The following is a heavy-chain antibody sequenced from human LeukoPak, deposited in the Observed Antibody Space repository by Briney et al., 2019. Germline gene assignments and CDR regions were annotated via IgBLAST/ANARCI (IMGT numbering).Heavy chain of an antibody. V-gene: IGHV4-59*01. CDR3: ARGGDCSGGSCYPGYYYYMDV. D-gene: IGHD2-15*01. Sequence: SETLSLTCTVSGGSISSYYWSWIRQPPGKGLEWIGYIYYSGSTNYNPSLKSRVTISVDTSKNQFPLKLSSVTAADTAVYYCARGGDCSGGSCYPGYYYYMDVWGKGTTVTVSS. J-gene: IGHJ6*03. CDR1: GGSISSYY. CDR2: IYYSGST.